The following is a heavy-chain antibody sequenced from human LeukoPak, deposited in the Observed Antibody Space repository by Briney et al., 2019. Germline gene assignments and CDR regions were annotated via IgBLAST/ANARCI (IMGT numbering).Heavy chain of an antibody. V-gene: IGHV3-23*01. Sequence: GGTLRLSCAASGFTFSSYGMSRVRQAPGKGLEWVSSISGSGGSTYYADSVKGWFTISRDNSKNTLYVQMNSLRAEDTALYYCAKDSGSYLSSFDYWGQGTLVTVSS. CDR1: GFTFSSYG. J-gene: IGHJ4*02. CDR2: ISGSGGST. D-gene: IGHD1-26*01. CDR3: AKDSGSYLSSFDY.